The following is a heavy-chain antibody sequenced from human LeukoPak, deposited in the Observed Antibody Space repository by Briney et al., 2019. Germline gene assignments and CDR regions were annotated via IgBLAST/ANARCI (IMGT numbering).Heavy chain of an antibody. CDR3: ARDAVLHPPDY. CDR2: INPNSGGT. Sequence: ASVKVSCKASGYTFTGYYMHWVRQAPGQGLECMGWINPNSGGTNYAQKFQGRVTMTRDTTISTAYMELSRLRSDDTAVYYCARDAVLHPPDYWGQGTLVTVSS. V-gene: IGHV1-2*02. J-gene: IGHJ4*02. D-gene: IGHD2-8*01. CDR1: GYTFTGYY.